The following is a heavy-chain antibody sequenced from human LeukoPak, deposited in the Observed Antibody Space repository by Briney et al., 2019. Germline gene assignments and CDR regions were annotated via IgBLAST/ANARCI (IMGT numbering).Heavy chain of an antibody. D-gene: IGHD2-2*01. CDR2: INPNSGCT. Sequence: ASVKVSCKASGYTFTGYYMHWVRQAPGQGLEWMGWINPNSGCTNYAQKFQGRVTMTRDTSISTAYVELSRLRSDDTAVYYCAEQMRCSSTSFYVGGDWFDPWGQGTLVPVSS. CDR1: GYTFTGYY. V-gene: IGHV1-2*02. J-gene: IGHJ5*02. CDR3: AEQMRCSSTSFYVGGDWFDP.